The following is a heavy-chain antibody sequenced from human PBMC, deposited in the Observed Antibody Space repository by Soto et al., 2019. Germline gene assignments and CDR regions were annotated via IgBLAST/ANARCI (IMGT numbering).Heavy chain of an antibody. J-gene: IGHJ6*02. CDR2: ISAYNGNT. Sequence: ASVKVSCKASGYTFTSYGISWVRQAPGQGLEWMGWISAYNGNTNYAQKLRGRVTMTTDTSTSTAYMELRSLRSDDTAVYYCARDYYDFWSGYSLYYYYYGMDVWGQGTTVTVSS. CDR1: GYTFTSYG. V-gene: IGHV1-18*04. CDR3: ARDYYDFWSGYSLYYYYYGMDV. D-gene: IGHD3-3*01.